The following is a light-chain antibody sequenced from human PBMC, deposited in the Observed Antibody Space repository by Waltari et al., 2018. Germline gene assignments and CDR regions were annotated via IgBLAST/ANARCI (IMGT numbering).Light chain of an antibody. J-gene: IGLJ2*01. CDR2: DID. CDR1: SSNVGSNP. Sequence: QSVVTQPPSASGAPGQRVTISCSGSSSNVGSNPIKWYQQLPGTAPKVVMYDIDRRPSGVPDRFSGSRSGTTASLTISGLQSEDEADYYCSVWDDSLSGPVFGGGTKLTVL. V-gene: IGLV1-44*01. CDR3: SVWDDSLSGPV.